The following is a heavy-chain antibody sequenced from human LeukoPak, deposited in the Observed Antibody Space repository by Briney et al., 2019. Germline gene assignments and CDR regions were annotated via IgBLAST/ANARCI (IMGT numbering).Heavy chain of an antibody. D-gene: IGHD3-10*01. CDR2: IWYDGSNK. CDR1: GFTFSSYG. Sequence: GGSLRLSCAASGFTFSSYGMPWVRQAPGKGLEWVAVIWYDGSNKYYADSVKGRFTISRDNSKNTLYLQMNSLRAEDTAVYYCARGLGGFSFDYWGQGTLVTVSS. CDR3: ARGLGGFSFDY. J-gene: IGHJ4*02. V-gene: IGHV3-33*01.